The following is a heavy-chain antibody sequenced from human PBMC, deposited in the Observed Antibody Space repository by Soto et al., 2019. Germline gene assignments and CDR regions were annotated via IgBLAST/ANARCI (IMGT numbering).Heavy chain of an antibody. V-gene: IGHV3-48*02. J-gene: IGHJ5*02. Sequence: EVQVVESGGGLVQPGGSLRLSCAASGFTFSSNSMNWVRQAPWQGLEWISYISSSSSTIYADSVKGRFTISRDNATNSLYLQMNSLRDVDTAVYYCARVIWSGHLTSDLWGQGTLVTVSS. D-gene: IGHD3-3*01. CDR1: GFTFSSNS. CDR3: ARVIWSGHLTSDL. CDR2: ISSSSSTI.